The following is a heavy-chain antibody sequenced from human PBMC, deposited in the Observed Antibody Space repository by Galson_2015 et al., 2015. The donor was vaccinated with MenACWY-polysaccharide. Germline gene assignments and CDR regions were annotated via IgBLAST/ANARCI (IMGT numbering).Heavy chain of an antibody. Sequence: SLRLSCAASGFTFSSYAMSWVRQAPGKGLEWGSSISGSGGSTYYSDSVKGRFTISRDNSKNTVFLQMNSLRAEDTAVYYCAKGGPYYPGGNYYYYYMDVWGKGTTVTVSS. D-gene: IGHD3-10*01. V-gene: IGHV3-23*01. CDR1: GFTFSSYA. CDR2: ISGSGGST. CDR3: AKGGPYYPGGNYYYYYMDV. J-gene: IGHJ6*03.